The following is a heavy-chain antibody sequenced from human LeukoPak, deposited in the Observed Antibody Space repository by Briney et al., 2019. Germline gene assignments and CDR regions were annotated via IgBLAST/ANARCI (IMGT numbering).Heavy chain of an antibody. Sequence: GGSLRLSCAASGFTFSDYYMSWIRQAPGKGLQLLSFISPSATSIHYADSVRGRFTISRDHGKDSLDLQMNSLRAEDTAVYFCARAPFYYGLWSGHFDYWGQGSLVTVSS. V-gene: IGHV3-11*01. CDR1: GFTFSDYY. J-gene: IGHJ4*02. CDR3: ARAPFYYGLWSGHFDY. CDR2: ISPSATSI. D-gene: IGHD3-3*01.